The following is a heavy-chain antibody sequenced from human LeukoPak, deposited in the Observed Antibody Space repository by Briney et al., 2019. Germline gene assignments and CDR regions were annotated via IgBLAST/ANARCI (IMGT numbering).Heavy chain of an antibody. Sequence: ASVKVSCKASGYTFTSYDINWVRQATGQGLEWMGWMNPNSGNTGYAQKFQGRVTMTRNTSISTAYMELSSLRSEDTAVYYCATPPHDFWSGYYFLDDWGQGTLVTVSS. V-gene: IGHV1-8*01. D-gene: IGHD3-3*01. J-gene: IGHJ4*02. CDR3: ATPPHDFWSGYYFLDD. CDR1: GYTFTSYD. CDR2: MNPNSGNT.